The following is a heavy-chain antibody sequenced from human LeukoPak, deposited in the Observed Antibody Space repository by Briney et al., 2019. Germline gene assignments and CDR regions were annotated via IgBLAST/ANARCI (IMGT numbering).Heavy chain of an antibody. CDR3: ARQTPGIAVAIDY. CDR2: IYYSGST. D-gene: IGHD6-19*01. V-gene: IGHV4-39*01. CDR1: GGSISSSSYY. Sequence: ASETLSLTCTVSGGSISSSSYYWGWIRQPPGKGLEWIGSIYYSGSTYYNPSLKSRVTISVDTSKNQFSLKLSSVTAADTAVYYCARQTPGIAVAIDYWGQGTLVTVSS. J-gene: IGHJ4*02.